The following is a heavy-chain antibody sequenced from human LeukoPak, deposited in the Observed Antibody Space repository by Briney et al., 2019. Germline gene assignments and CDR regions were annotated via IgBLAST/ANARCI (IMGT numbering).Heavy chain of an antibody. Sequence: GGSLRLSCAASGFTLSDYYMSWIRQAPGKGLEWVSYISSSGSTIYYADSVKGRFTISRDNAKNSLYLQMNSLRAEDTAVYYCARDRPNIVVVPAASDYWGQGTLVTVSS. D-gene: IGHD2-2*01. V-gene: IGHV3-11*04. CDR1: GFTLSDYY. CDR2: ISSSGSTI. CDR3: ARDRPNIVVVPAASDY. J-gene: IGHJ4*02.